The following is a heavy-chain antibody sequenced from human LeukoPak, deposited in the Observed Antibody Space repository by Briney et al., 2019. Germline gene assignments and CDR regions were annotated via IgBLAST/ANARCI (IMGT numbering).Heavy chain of an antibody. D-gene: IGHD6-25*01. J-gene: IGHJ4*02. CDR2: IKQDGSDR. Sequence: GGSLRLSCVVSEFNFRNYWMSWVRQAPGKGLEWVANIKQDGSDRYYVDSVKGRFTISRDNAKNSLYLQMNSLRDEDTAVYYCARDSAAHGGFWGQGTPVIVPS. CDR1: EFNFRNYW. V-gene: IGHV3-7*03. CDR3: ARDSAAHGGF.